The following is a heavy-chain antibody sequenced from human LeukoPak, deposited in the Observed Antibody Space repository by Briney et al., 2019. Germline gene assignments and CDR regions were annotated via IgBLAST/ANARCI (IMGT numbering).Heavy chain of an antibody. J-gene: IGHJ5*02. V-gene: IGHV3-9*01. D-gene: IGHD6-19*01. Sequence: PGGSLRLSCAASGFTFDDYAMHWVRQAPGKGLEWVSGISWNSGSIGYADSVKGRFTISRDNAKNSLYLQMNSPRAEDTAVYYCARDPSSGWYLKGWFDPWGQGTLVTVSS. CDR1: GFTFDDYA. CDR2: ISWNSGSI. CDR3: ARDPSSGWYLKGWFDP.